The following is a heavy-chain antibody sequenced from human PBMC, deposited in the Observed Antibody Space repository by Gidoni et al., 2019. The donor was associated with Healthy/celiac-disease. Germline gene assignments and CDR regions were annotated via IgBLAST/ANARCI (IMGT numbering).Heavy chain of an antibody. CDR3: AREGALANSRHYYYYGMDV. J-gene: IGHJ6*02. Sequence: QVQLVQSGAEVKKPGASVKVSCKASGYTFTSSGISWVRQAPGQGLEWMGCISAYNGNTNYAQKLQGRVTITTDTSTSTAYMELRSLRSDDTAVYYWAREGALANSRHYYYYGMDVWGQGTTVTVSS. CDR1: GYTFTSSG. V-gene: IGHV1-18*04. CDR2: ISAYNGNT. D-gene: IGHD1-1*01.